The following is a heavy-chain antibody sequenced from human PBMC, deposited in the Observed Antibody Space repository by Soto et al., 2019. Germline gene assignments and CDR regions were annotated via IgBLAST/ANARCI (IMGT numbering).Heavy chain of an antibody. V-gene: IGHV3-9*01. CDR1: GFTFDDYA. CDR3: AKDARPGAIHYYYYYMDV. Sequence: GGSLRLSCAASGFTFDDYAMHWVRQAPGKGLEWVSGISWNSGSIGYADSVKGRFTISRDNAKNSLYLQMNSLRAEDTALYYCAKDARPGAIHYYYYYMDVWGKGTTVTVSS. D-gene: IGHD6-6*01. J-gene: IGHJ6*03. CDR2: ISWNSGSI.